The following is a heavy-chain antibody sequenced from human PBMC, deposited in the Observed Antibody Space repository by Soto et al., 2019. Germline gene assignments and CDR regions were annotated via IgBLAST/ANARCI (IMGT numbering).Heavy chain of an antibody. D-gene: IGHD3-22*01. CDR1: GGTFSSYS. CDR3: ARLRVDYSESSGYYYPGGYFDY. CDR2: FIPIFGTA. V-gene: IGHV1-69*13. J-gene: IGHJ4*02. Sequence: ASVKVSCKASGGTFSSYSISWVRQAPGHGLEWMGGFIPIFGTANYAQKFQGGVTITADESTSTAYMELSSLRSEDTAVYYCARLRVDYSESSGYYYPGGYFDYWGQGTRVAVAS.